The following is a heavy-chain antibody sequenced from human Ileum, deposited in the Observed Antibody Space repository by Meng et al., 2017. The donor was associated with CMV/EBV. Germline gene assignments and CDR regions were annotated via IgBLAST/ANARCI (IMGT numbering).Heavy chain of an antibody. D-gene: IGHD1-1*01. CDR3: AREMSRTGFFDY. V-gene: IGHV4-61*02. J-gene: IGHJ4*02. CDR1: GGSIGSGDYS. Sequence: QGQLKLSGPGRVELSDPLSLPVIVSGGSIGSGDYSGSWIRQPAGKGLEWIGRIHISGATNYNPSLKSRVTMSVDTSKNQFSLKVRSVTAADTAVYYCAREMSRTGFFDYWGQGNLVTASS. CDR2: IHISGAT.